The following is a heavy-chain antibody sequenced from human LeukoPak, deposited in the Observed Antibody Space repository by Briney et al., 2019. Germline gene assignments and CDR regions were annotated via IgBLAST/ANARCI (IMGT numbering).Heavy chain of an antibody. J-gene: IGHJ6*02. V-gene: IGHV3-48*01. Sequence: GGSLRLSCAASGFTFSSYSMNWVRQAPGKGLEWVSYISSSSSTIYYADSVKGRFTISRDNSKNTLYLQMNSLRAEDTAVYYCARDRVGIAAAGTLDYYYYYGMDVWGQGTTVTVSS. CDR2: ISSSSSTI. CDR3: ARDRVGIAAAGTLDYYYYYGMDV. CDR1: GFTFSSYS. D-gene: IGHD6-13*01.